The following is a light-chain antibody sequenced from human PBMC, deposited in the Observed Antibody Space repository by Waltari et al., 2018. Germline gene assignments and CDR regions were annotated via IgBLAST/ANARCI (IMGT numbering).Light chain of an antibody. CDR1: QCISTH. V-gene: IGKV1-9*01. Sequence: DIQLTQSPSFLSASVRDRVTITCRASQCISTHLAWYQQKPGKGPKLLIYAASTLQSDIPSRFSGSGSGTEFTLTISSLQSEDFATYYCLHLNNFPLSFGGGTKVELK. J-gene: IGKJ4*01. CDR2: AAS. CDR3: LHLNNFPLS.